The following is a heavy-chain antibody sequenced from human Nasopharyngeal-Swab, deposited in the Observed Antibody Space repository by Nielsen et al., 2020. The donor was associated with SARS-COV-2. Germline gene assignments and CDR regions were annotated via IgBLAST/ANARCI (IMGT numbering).Heavy chain of an antibody. J-gene: IGHJ4*02. Sequence: GESLKISCAASGFTFSSYAMSWVRQAPGKGLEWVSAISGSGGSTYYADSVKGRFTNSRDNSKNTLYLQMNSLRAEDTAVYYCAKALNYYDSSGYSLGHWGQGTLVTVSS. CDR3: AKALNYYDSSGYSLGH. D-gene: IGHD3-22*01. V-gene: IGHV3-23*01. CDR2: ISGSGGST. CDR1: GFTFSSYA.